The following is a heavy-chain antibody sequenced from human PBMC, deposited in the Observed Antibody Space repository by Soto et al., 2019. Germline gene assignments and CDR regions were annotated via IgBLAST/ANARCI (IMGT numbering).Heavy chain of an antibody. CDR1: GFTFSSYW. CDR2: IKQDGSEK. CDR3: ARSYGDYVFDYYYGMDV. D-gene: IGHD4-17*01. Sequence: EVQLVESGGGLVQPGGSLRLSCAASGFTFSSYWMSWVRQAPGKGLEWVANIKQDGSEKYYVDSVKGRFTISRDNAKISLYLQMNSLRAEDTAVYYCARSYGDYVFDYYYGMDVWGQGTTVTVSS. V-gene: IGHV3-7*04. J-gene: IGHJ6*02.